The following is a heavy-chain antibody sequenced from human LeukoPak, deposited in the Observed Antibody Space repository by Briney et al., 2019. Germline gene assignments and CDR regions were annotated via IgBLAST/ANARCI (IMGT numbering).Heavy chain of an antibody. V-gene: IGHV1-2*02. Sequence: ASVKVSCKASGVTFSDYFMNWVRQAPGQGLEWMGWVNPMSGGTKYAQKFQGRVTITTDTSTSTAYMELTRLRSEDTAIYYCATREIGTQENWGQGTPVTVSP. CDR2: VNPMSGGT. CDR1: GVTFSDYF. J-gene: IGHJ4*02. CDR3: ATREIGTQEN. D-gene: IGHD5-24*01.